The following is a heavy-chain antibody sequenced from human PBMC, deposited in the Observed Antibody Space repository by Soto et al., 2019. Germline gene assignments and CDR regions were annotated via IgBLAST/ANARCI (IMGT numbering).Heavy chain of an antibody. CDR1: GGSISSGGYS. V-gene: IGHV4-30-2*01. CDR3: AAGGGLPRYY. D-gene: IGHD5-12*01. Sequence: QLQLQESGSGLVKPSQTLSLTCAVSGGSISSGGYSWSWIRQPPGKGLEWIGYIYHSGRTYYNPSLKSRVTISVDRSNNQFSLKLSSVTAADTAVYYWAAGGGLPRYYWGQGTLVTVSS. J-gene: IGHJ4*02. CDR2: IYHSGRT.